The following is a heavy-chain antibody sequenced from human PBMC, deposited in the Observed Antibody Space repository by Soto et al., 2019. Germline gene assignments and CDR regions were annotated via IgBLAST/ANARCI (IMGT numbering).Heavy chain of an antibody. CDR1: GGSISSHGYF. Sequence: PSETLSLTCTVSGGSISSHGYFWGWIRQPPGKGLEWIGMISYSGSTYYSPSLKSRVTISADTSKNQLSLRLSSVTAADTAVFHCMNYNSGWKYWGQGTVVTVSS. CDR3: MNYNSGWKY. CDR2: ISYSGST. V-gene: IGHV4-39*01. D-gene: IGHD5-12*01. J-gene: IGHJ4*02.